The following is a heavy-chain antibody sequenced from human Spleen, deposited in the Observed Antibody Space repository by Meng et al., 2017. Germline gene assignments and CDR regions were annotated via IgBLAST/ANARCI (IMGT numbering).Heavy chain of an antibody. D-gene: IGHD3-3*01. CDR1: GGSISSRNW. V-gene: IGHV4-4*02. J-gene: IGHJ4*02. Sequence: QVPRQDLGPGGVQALGTPSSTSLVSGGSISSRNWWSWVRQPPGKGLEWIGEIYQRGSTNYNPSLKIRVTISVDKSKNQFSLKLSSVTAADTAVYYCATSFWSGYSYWGQGTLVTVSS. CDR3: ATSFWSGYSY. CDR2: IYQRGST.